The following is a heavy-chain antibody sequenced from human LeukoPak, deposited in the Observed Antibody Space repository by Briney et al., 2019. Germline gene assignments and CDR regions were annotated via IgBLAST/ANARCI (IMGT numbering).Heavy chain of an antibody. D-gene: IGHD3-16*01. V-gene: IGHV3-30*18. Sequence: PGGSLRLSCAASGFTFSNYGMHWVRQAPGKGLEWVAIISYDGSNKYYADSVKGRFTISRDNSKNTLYLQMNSLRAEDTAVYYCAKGPSYADYWGQGTLVTVPS. J-gene: IGHJ4*02. CDR1: GFTFSNYG. CDR2: ISYDGSNK. CDR3: AKGPSYADY.